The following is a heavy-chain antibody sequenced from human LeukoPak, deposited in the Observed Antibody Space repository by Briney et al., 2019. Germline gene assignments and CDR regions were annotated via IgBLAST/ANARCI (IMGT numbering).Heavy chain of an antibody. J-gene: IGHJ3*02. CDR1: GFSVSDNY. CDR2: IYSDGRT. Sequence: GGSLRLSCAASGFSVSDNYMHWVRHAPGKGLVWVSVIYSDGRTYYGDSVEGRFTISRGVSQNTVSLHMISLSVEDTALYYCAGDCSGSTCDSGADALAIWGHGTMVTV. CDR3: AGDCSGSTCDSGADALAI. V-gene: IGHV3-66*01. D-gene: IGHD2-15*01.